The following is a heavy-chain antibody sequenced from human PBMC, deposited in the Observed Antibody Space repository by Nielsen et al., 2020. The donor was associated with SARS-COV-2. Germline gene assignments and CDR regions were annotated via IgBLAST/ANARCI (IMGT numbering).Heavy chain of an antibody. CDR1: GLTFSSSI. J-gene: IGHJ4*02. CDR3: AKEVWFGELLTLDY. CDR2: IHGSGDET. D-gene: IGHD3-10*01. Sequence: GGSLRLSCTTSGLTFSSSIMAWVRQAPGKGLEWCSSIHGSGDETHYAGFAKGRFTISRDNSQNTVYLQMNSLGAEDTAIYYCAKEVWFGELLTLDYWGQGALVTVSS. V-gene: IGHV3-23*01.